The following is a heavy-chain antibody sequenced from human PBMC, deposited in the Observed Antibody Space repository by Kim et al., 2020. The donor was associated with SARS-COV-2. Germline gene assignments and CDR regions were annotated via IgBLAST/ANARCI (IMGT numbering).Heavy chain of an antibody. D-gene: IGHD4-17*01. Sequence: ASVKVSCKASGYTFTTHDINWVRQATGQGLELMGWVNPDSGNTGYAQNFQGRVTMTSNTATSTAYMELSSLRSDDTAVYYSARGRKRSQGNYYYYMDVWGKGTTVTVTS. CDR1: GYTFTTHD. CDR3: ARGRKRSQGNYYYYMDV. V-gene: IGHV1-8*01. J-gene: IGHJ6*03. CDR2: VNPDSGNT.